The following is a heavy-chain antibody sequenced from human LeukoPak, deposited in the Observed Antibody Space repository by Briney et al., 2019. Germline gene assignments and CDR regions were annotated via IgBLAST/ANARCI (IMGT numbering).Heavy chain of an antibody. CDR2: IGTAGDT. Sequence: GGSLRLSCAASGFTFSSYDMHWVRQATGKGLEWVSAIGTAGDTYYPGSVKGRFTISRENAKNSLYLQMNSLRAGDTAVYYCARGRGSSIVDYWGQGTLVTVSS. V-gene: IGHV3-13*01. CDR3: ARGRGSSIVDY. J-gene: IGHJ4*02. D-gene: IGHD6-6*01. CDR1: GFTFSSYD.